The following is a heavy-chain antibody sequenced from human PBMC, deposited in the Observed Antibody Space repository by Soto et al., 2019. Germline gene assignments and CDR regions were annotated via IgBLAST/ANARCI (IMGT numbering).Heavy chain of an antibody. CDR1: GFTFSSYG. CDR3: AKDGEGIVATILDY. Sequence: PGGSLRLSCAASGFTFSSYGMHWVRQAPGKGLEWVAVISYDGSNKYYADSVKGRFTISRDNSKNTLYLQMNSLRAEDTAVYYCAKDGEGIVATILDYWGQGTLVTVSS. J-gene: IGHJ4*02. V-gene: IGHV3-30*18. CDR2: ISYDGSNK. D-gene: IGHD5-12*01.